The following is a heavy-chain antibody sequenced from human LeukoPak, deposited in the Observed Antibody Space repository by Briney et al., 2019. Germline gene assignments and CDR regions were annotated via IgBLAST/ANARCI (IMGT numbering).Heavy chain of an antibody. CDR3: ASAREYCINSNCYEYFQD. J-gene: IGHJ1*01. Sequence: EGSLRLSCATSGLIVRTSSMSWVRQAPGKGLEWVAVIYSSGSTYYEDSVNGRCTISRDTSKSSMYLQMDHLRAEDTAVYYCASAREYCINSNCYEYFQDWGQGTLVTVSS. CDR1: GLIVRTSS. V-gene: IGHV3-53*01. D-gene: IGHD2-2*01. CDR2: IYSSGST.